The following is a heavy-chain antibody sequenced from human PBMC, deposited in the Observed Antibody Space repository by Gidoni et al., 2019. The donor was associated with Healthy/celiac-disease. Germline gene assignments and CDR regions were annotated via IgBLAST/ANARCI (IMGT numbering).Heavy chain of an antibody. D-gene: IGHD5-12*01. Sequence: GSTNYNPSLKSRVTISVDTSKNQFSLKLSSVTAADTAVYYCARGRGYSGPFDYWGQGTLVTVSS. J-gene: IGHJ4*02. CDR3: ARGRGYSGPFDY. V-gene: IGHV4-34*01. CDR2: GST.